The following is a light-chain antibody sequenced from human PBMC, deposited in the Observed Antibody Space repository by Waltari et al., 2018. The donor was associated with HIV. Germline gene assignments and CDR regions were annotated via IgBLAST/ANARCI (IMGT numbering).Light chain of an antibody. J-gene: IGLJ2*01. CDR3: CSYAGSYTWL. CDR2: DVT. CDR1: NSDVGGYNY. Sequence: QSALTQPRSVSGSPGQSVTISCIGTNSDVGGYNYVSWYRQHPGEAPQLIIYDVTKRPSGVPDSFSCAQSVNTASLTVSGLQAYDEAEYYCCSYAGSYTWLFGGGTKLTVL. V-gene: IGLV2-11*01.